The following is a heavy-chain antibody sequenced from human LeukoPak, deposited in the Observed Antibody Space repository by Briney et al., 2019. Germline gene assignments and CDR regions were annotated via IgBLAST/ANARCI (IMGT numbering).Heavy chain of an antibody. J-gene: IGHJ4*02. Sequence: PGGSLRLSSAASGFTFSSYEMNWVRQAPGKGLEWVSSISRSATTIYYADSVKGRFTISRDNAKNSLYLQMNSLRAEDTAVYYCARVGVFSSSWLLHWGQGTLVTVSS. CDR2: ISRSATTI. CDR3: ARVGVFSSSWLLH. D-gene: IGHD6-13*01. V-gene: IGHV3-48*03. CDR1: GFTFSSYE.